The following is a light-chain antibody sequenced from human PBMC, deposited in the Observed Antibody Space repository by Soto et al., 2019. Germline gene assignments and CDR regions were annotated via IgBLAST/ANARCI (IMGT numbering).Light chain of an antibody. V-gene: IGKV1-39*01. CDR2: AES. CDR1: QTISSY. Sequence: DIQMTQAPSSLSASVGDRVTINCRASQTISSYLHWYQQKSGKAPNLLIYAESTWQSGVPSSFSGSGSGTDFTLNISILHPEYFATYYCQQSYSTPYTFGQGTKREI. CDR3: QQSYSTPYT. J-gene: IGKJ2*01.